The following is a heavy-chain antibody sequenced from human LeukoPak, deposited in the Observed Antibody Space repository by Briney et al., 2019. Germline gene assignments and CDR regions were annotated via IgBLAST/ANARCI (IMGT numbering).Heavy chain of an antibody. CDR1: GFTFSSYA. D-gene: IGHD1-26*01. V-gene: IGHV3-23*01. CDR3: AKGIVGAAGVFDI. CDR2: ISGSGGST. J-gene: IGHJ3*02. Sequence: GAFLRLSCAASGFTFSSYAMSWVRQAPGKGLEWVSGISGSGGSTYYADSVKGRFTISRDNSKNTLYLQMNSLRAEDTAVYYCAKGIVGAAGVFDIWGQGTMVIVSS.